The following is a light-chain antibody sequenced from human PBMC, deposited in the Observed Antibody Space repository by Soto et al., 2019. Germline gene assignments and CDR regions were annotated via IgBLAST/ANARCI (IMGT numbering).Light chain of an antibody. CDR2: GAS. Sequence: EIVLTQSPCTVSFSPLERSTLSGRASETVAGSYLAWYQQKPGQAPRLLIHGASTRATGIADRFSGSGSGTDFTLTISRLEPEDFAVYYCQLYGTSPKTFGQGTKVDIK. J-gene: IGKJ1*01. V-gene: IGKV3-20*01. CDR1: ETVAGSY. CDR3: QLYGTSPKT.